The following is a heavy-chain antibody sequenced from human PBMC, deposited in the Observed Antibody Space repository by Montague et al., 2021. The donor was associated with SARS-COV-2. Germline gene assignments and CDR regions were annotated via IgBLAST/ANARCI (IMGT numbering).Heavy chain of an antibody. CDR2: VNYSGRS. CDR1: GDSISTSY. D-gene: IGHD3-10*01. V-gene: IGHV4-59*01. Sequence: SETLSLTCTVSGDSISTSYWAWIRQPPGKGLEWIGYVNYSGRSSYNSSLKSRVTISVDTSKNQVSLNLRSVTAADTAVYYCARSLDPSGTYYLPYWGQGTLVTVSS. CDR3: ARSLDPSGTYYLPY. J-gene: IGHJ4*02.